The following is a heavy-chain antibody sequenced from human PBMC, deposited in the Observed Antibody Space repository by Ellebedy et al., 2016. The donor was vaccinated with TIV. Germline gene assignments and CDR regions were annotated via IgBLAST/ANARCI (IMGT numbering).Heavy chain of an antibody. D-gene: IGHD5-24*01. J-gene: IGHJ4*02. Sequence: SVKVSXKASGGTFSSYAISWVRQAPGQGLEWMGGIIPIFGTANYAQKFQGRVTITADESTSTAYMELSSLRSEDTAVYYCARDLELPYNQFDYWGQGTLVTVSS. V-gene: IGHV1-69*13. CDR3: ARDLELPYNQFDY. CDR2: IIPIFGTA. CDR1: GGTFSSYA.